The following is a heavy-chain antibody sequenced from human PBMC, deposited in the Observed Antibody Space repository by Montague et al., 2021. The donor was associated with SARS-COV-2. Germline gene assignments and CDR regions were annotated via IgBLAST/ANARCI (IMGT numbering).Heavy chain of an antibody. CDR1: GGTFSSYA. V-gene: IGHV1-69*06. J-gene: IGHJ6*02. Sequence: SVKVSCKASGGTFSSYAISWVRQAPGQGLEWMGGIIPIFGTANYAQKFQGRVTITADKSTNTAYMELSSLRSEDTAVYYCARDLRISYYYGMDVWGQGTTVTVSS. CDR3: ARDLRISYYYGMDV. CDR2: IIPIFGTA.